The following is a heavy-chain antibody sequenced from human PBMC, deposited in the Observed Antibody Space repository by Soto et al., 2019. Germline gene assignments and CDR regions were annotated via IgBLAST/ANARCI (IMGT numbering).Heavy chain of an antibody. D-gene: IGHD2-21*02. CDR2: VYHTGDT. CDR3: AREIVTAGGNNYFDP. J-gene: IGHJ5*02. Sequence: SETLSLTCGVSGGTVASSHWWSWVRQSPGGGLEWIGNVYHTGDTNFNPSLQSRVAISVDKSNNQFSLRLNSLTAADTAVYFCAREIVTAGGNNYFDPWGPGTLVTVSS. CDR1: GGTVASSHW. V-gene: IGHV4-4*02.